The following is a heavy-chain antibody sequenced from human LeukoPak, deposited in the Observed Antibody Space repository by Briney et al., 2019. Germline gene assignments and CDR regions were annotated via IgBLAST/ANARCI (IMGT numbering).Heavy chain of an antibody. CDR2: IRYGGNDE. CDR1: GFTFSSNG. CDR3: AKDRSESYFYFDF. V-gene: IGHV3-30*02. D-gene: IGHD1-26*01. Sequence: GGSLRLSCAASGFTFSSNGMHWVRQAPSKGLEWVAFIRYGGNDERYADSVKGRFTISRDNSKNTLYLQMNSLRAGDTAVYYCAKDRSESYFYFDFWGQGTLVTVSS. J-gene: IGHJ4*02.